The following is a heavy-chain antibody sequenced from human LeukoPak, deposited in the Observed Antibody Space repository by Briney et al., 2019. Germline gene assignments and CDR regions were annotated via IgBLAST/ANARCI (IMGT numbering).Heavy chain of an antibody. J-gene: IGHJ3*02. CDR3: TRVRNSNNWWGPFDI. V-gene: IGHV1-18*01. D-gene: IGHD1-1*01. CDR2: ISPNNGNT. Sequence: ASVKVSCKAFGYTFGTSSITWVRQAPGQRLELMGWISPNNGNTHYAQGVQGRVTMTTDTSRSTAYMELRSLRSDDTAVYYCTRVRNSNNWWGPFDIWGQGTMVTVSS. CDR1: GYTFGTSS.